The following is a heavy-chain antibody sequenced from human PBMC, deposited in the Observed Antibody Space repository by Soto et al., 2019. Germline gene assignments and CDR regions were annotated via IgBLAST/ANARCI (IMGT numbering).Heavy chain of an antibody. V-gene: IGHV3-23*01. Sequence: PGGSLRLSCAASGFTFSSYAMSWVRQAPGKGLEWVSAISGSGGSTYYADSVKGRFTISRDNSKNTLYLQMNSLRAEDTAVYYCAKVAVASNVYYYYGMDVWGQGTTVTVSS. CDR3: AKVAVASNVYYYYGMDV. J-gene: IGHJ6*02. D-gene: IGHD6-19*01. CDR1: GFTFSSYA. CDR2: ISGSGGST.